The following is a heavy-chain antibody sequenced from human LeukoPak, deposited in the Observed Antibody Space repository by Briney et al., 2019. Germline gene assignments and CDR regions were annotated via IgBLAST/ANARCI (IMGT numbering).Heavy chain of an antibody. CDR3: ARVPPYYYDSSGGLDY. Sequence: PGGSLRLSCAASGFTFSSYSMNWVRQAPGKGLEWVSSISSSSSYIYYADSVKGRFTISRDNAKNSLYLQMTSLRAEDTAVYYCARVPPYYYDSSGGLDYWGQGTLVTVSS. V-gene: IGHV3-21*01. CDR1: GFTFSSYS. J-gene: IGHJ4*02. D-gene: IGHD3-22*01. CDR2: ISSSSSYI.